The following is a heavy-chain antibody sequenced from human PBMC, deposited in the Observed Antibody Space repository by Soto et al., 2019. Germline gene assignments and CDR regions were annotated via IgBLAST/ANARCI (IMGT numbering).Heavy chain of an antibody. Sequence: PSETLSLTCAVSGGSISSGGYSWSWLRQPPGQGLVWIGYIYHSGSTYYNPSRKIRVTISVDRSKNQFTLKLISVTAADTAVYYCARVLHYYDSRDDAFDIWGQGTMVTVSS. CDR1: GGSISSGGYS. CDR2: IYHSGST. V-gene: IGHV4-30-2*01. D-gene: IGHD3-22*01. CDR3: ARVLHYYDSRDDAFDI. J-gene: IGHJ3*02.